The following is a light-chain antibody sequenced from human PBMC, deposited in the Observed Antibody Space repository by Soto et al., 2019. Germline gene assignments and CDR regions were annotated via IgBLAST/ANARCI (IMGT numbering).Light chain of an antibody. J-gene: IGLJ2*01. CDR2: EDV. V-gene: IGLV2-23*01. CDR3: CSYAGGTSVV. Sequence: QSALTQPASVSGSLGQSITISCTGTSSDVGTYKLVSWYQQHPGKAPQLVIFEDVERPSGVSNRFSGSKSGNTASLTISGLQTKDGADYYGCSYAGGTSVVFGGGTKLTVL. CDR1: SSDVGTYKL.